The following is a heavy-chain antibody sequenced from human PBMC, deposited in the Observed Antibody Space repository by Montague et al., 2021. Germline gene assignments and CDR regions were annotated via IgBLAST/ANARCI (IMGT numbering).Heavy chain of an antibody. V-gene: IGHV3-74*01. CDR2: ISTDGSST. CDR1: GFTFSSYW. Sequence: LRLSCAASGFTFSSYWMHWVRQAPGKGLVWVSRISTDGSSTTYADSVKGRFTPSRDNAKNMLYLQMNSLRAEDTAVYYCTFYKFRETPRGFDYWGQGTLVTVSA. D-gene: IGHD3-10*01. J-gene: IGHJ4*02. CDR3: TFYKFRETPRGFDY.